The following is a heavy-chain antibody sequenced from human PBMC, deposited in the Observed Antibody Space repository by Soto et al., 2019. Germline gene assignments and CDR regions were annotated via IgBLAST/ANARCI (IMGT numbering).Heavy chain of an antibody. CDR2: IYHSGSP. V-gene: IGHV4-30-2*01. Sequence: SETRSLTCAVSGGSISSGGYSWSWIRQPPGKGLEWIGYIYHSGSPYYNPSLKSRVTISVDRSKNQFSLKLSSVTAADTAVYYCARVPYYWGQGTLVTVSS. CDR1: GGSISSGGYS. CDR3: ARVPYY. J-gene: IGHJ4*02.